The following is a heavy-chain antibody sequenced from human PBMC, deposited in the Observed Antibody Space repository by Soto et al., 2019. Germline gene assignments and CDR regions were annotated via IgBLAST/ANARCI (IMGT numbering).Heavy chain of an antibody. CDR1: GYTFTGYY. Sequence: ASVKVSCKASGYTFTGYYMHWVRQAPGQGLEWMGWINPNSGGTNYAQKFQGWVTMTRDTSISTAYMELSRLRSDDTAAYYCARDQTPYCSGGSCYSYYYGMDVWGQGTTVTVSS. D-gene: IGHD2-15*01. V-gene: IGHV1-2*04. J-gene: IGHJ6*02. CDR3: ARDQTPYCSGGSCYSYYYGMDV. CDR2: INPNSGGT.